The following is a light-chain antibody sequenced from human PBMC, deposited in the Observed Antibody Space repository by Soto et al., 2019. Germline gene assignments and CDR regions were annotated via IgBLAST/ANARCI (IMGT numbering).Light chain of an antibody. CDR1: QSVPSNF. CDR3: QQCGRSGLLYT. CDR2: GAS. V-gene: IGKV3-20*01. Sequence: ENVLTQSPGTLSLSPGERATLSCRASQSVPSNFLAWYQQKPGQAPRLLIYGASTRAAGVPERFSGSASVTYFTLAITVMKREDIAVYYCQQCGRSGLLYTIGRGT. J-gene: IGKJ2*01.